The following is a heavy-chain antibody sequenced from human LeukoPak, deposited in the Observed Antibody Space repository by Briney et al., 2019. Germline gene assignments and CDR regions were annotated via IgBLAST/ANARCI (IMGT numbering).Heavy chain of an antibody. J-gene: IGHJ5*02. CDR3: ARADGDYSWFDP. CDR1: GYSISSGYY. D-gene: IGHD4-17*01. CDR2: IYHSGST. V-gene: IGHV4-38-2*01. Sequence: SETLSLTCAVSGYSISSGYYWGWIRQPPGKGLELIGSIYHSGSTYYNPSLKSRVTISVDTSKNQFSLKLSSVTAADTAVYYCARADGDYSWFDPWGQGTLVTVSS.